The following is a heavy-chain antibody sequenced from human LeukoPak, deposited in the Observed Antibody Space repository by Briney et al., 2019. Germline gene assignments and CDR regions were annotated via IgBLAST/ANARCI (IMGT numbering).Heavy chain of an antibody. CDR2: INHSGST. CDR1: GGSFSGYY. CDR3: AREASGGNDYYYYYGMDV. V-gene: IGHV4-34*01. D-gene: IGHD3-10*01. J-gene: IGHJ6*02. Sequence: SETLSLTCAVYGGSFSGYYWSWIRQPPGKGLEWIGEINHSGSTNYNPSLKSRVTLSVDTSKNQFSLKVTSVTAADTAVYYCAREASGGNDYYYYYGMDVWGQGTTVTVSS.